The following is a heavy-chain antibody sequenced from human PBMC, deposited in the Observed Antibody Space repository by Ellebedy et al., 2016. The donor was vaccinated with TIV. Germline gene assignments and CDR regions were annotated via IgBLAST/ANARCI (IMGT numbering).Heavy chain of an antibody. V-gene: IGHV3-48*03. CDR2: TSSTGKTI. CDR3: ARRVPVDF. Sequence: PGGSLRLSCVASGFTFSSYEMNWVRQAPGKGLEWVAYTSSTGKTIYYAGSVKGRFTISRENAKNSLYLQMNSLRDEDTAVYYCARRVPVDFWGQGTLVTVSS. D-gene: IGHD2-2*01. J-gene: IGHJ4*02. CDR1: GFTFSSYE.